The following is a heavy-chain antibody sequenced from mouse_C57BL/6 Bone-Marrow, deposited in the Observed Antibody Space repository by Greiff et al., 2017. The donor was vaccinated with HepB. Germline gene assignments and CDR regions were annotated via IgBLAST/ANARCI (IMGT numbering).Heavy chain of an antibody. J-gene: IGHJ1*03. D-gene: IGHD2-1*01. V-gene: IGHV8-8*01. CDR2: IWWDDDK. CDR3: ARIGDYGNSRYWYFDV. Sequence: QVTLKECGPGILQPSQTLSLTCSFSGFSLSTFGLGVGWIRQPSGKGLEWLAHIWWDDDKYYNPALKSRLTISKDTSKNQVFLKIANVDTADTATYYCARIGDYGNSRYWYFDVWGTGTTVTVSS. CDR1: GFSLSTFGLG.